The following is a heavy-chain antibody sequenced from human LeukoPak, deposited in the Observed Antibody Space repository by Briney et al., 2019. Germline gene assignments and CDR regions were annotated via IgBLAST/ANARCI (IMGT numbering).Heavy chain of an antibody. J-gene: IGHJ4*02. Sequence: SGGSLRLSCAASGFTFSSYAMSWVRQAPGKGLEWVSAISGSGGRTYYADSVKGRFTISRDNSKNTLYLQMNSLRAEDTAVYYCAKRGRGDYDILTGYYLDYWGQGTLVTVSS. CDR1: GFTFSSYA. V-gene: IGHV3-23*01. CDR3: AKRGRGDYDILTGYYLDY. CDR2: ISGSGGRT. D-gene: IGHD3-9*01.